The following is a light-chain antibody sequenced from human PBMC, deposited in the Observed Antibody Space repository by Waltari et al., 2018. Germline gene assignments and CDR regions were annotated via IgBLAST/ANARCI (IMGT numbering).Light chain of an antibody. V-gene: IGKV3-15*01. CDR3: QQYNNWRT. J-gene: IGKJ2*01. Sequence: EILMTQSPPTLSVSPGERATLSCRASQSISRNLAWYQQKPDQAPRLLIYAAATRATGIPARFSGSGSGTEFTLTISSLQSEDFAVYYCQQYNNWRTFGQGTKLEIK. CDR2: AAA. CDR1: QSISRN.